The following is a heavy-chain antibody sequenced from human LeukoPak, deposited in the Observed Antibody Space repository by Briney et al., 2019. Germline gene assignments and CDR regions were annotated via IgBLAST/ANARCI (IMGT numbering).Heavy chain of an antibody. CDR1: GDSISNTRW. CDR2: VSHSGNT. Sequence: SGTLSLTCAVSGDSISNTRWWSWVRQSPKKGLEWIGEVSHSGNTNYNPSLNSRVAISVDKSKNHFSLKLTSVTAADTAVYYCESWSVAGVIPDAFDVWGQGTVVTVSS. V-gene: IGHV4-4*02. CDR3: ESWSVAGVIPDAFDV. D-gene: IGHD6-19*01. J-gene: IGHJ3*01.